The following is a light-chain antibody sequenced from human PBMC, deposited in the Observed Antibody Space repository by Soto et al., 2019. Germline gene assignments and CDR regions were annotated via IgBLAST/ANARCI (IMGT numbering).Light chain of an antibody. Sequence: DIQMTQSPSSLSASVGDRVTITCQASQDISNYLNWYQQKPGKAPKILIYDASVLEEGVPSRFSGGGSGPRFTLTISGLQAEDVPTYYCQQFDNRPLTFGGGTKLEIK. CDR3: QQFDNRPLT. V-gene: IGKV1-33*01. CDR1: QDISNY. CDR2: DAS. J-gene: IGKJ4*01.